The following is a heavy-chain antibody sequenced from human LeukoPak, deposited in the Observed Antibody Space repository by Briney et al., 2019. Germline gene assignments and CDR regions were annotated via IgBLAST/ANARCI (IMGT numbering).Heavy chain of an antibody. D-gene: IGHD7-27*01. Sequence: PGGSLRISCAASGFEISSNCMHWVRQDPGKGLVWVSRINSDGSSTSYADSVKGRFTISRDNAKNTLYLQTNSLRVEDTAVFYCTRSPNWGPDYWGQGTPVTVSS. J-gene: IGHJ4*02. CDR1: GFEISSNC. CDR3: TRSPNWGPDY. V-gene: IGHV3-74*01. CDR2: INSDGSST.